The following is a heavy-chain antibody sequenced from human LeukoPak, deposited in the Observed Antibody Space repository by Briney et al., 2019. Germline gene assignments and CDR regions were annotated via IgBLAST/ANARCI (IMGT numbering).Heavy chain of an antibody. D-gene: IGHD3-10*01. CDR3: ASQGFITMVRGVTRFDY. V-gene: IGHV3-21*01. Sequence: GGSLRLSCAASGFTFSSYSMNWVRQAPGKGLEWVSSISSSSSYIYYADSVKGRFTISRDNAKNSLYLQMNSLRAEDTAVYYCASQGFITMVRGVTRFDYWGRGTLVTVSS. CDR1: GFTFSSYS. CDR2: ISSSSSYI. J-gene: IGHJ4*02.